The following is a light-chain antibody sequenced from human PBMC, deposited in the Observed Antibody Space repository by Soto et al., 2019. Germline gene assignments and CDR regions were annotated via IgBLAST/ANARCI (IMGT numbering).Light chain of an antibody. CDR1: QSISGTY. CDR3: QLYGDSPMYT. Sequence: DTVLTQSPGTLSLTSGERATLSCRASQSISGTYVAWYQQKPGQAPRLLIYSASTRATGIPDRFSGSGSGTDFTLTISRLEPEDFAVYYCQLYGDSPMYTFGLGTKLEIK. V-gene: IGKV3-20*01. CDR2: SAS. J-gene: IGKJ2*01.